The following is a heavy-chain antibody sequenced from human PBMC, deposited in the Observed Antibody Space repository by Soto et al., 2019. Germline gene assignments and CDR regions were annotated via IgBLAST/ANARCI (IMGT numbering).Heavy chain of an antibody. J-gene: IGHJ4*02. CDR2: ISSSSSSTI. CDR1: GFTFSSYS. V-gene: IGHV3-48*01. CDR3: AKIGALTSVTKDY. D-gene: IGHD4-17*01. Sequence: GSLRLSCAASGFTFSSYSMNWVRQAPGKGLEWVSYISSSSSSTIYYADSVKGRFTISRDNAKNTLYLQMNSLRAEDTAVYYCAKIGALTSVTKDYWGQGTLVTVSS.